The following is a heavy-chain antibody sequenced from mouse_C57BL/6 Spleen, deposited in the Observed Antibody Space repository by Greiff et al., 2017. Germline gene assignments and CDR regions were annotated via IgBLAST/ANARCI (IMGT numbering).Heavy chain of an antibody. CDR2: IWSSGST. Sequence: VQLQQSGPGLVQPSQSLSITCTVSGFSLTSYGVHWVRQSPGKGLEWLGVIWSSGSTDYNAAFISRLSISKDNSKSQVFFKMNSPQADDTAIYYCARRGKPYAMDYWGQGTSVTVSS. D-gene: IGHD2-1*01. CDR3: ARRGKPYAMDY. CDR1: GFSLTSYG. J-gene: IGHJ4*01. V-gene: IGHV2-2*01.